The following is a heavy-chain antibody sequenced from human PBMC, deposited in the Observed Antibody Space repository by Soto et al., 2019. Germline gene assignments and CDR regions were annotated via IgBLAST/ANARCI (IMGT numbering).Heavy chain of an antibody. D-gene: IGHD3-16*01. V-gene: IGHV3-30-3*01. Sequence: GGSLRLSCAASGFTFSSYAMHWVRQAPGKGLEWVAVISYDGSNKYYADSVKGRFTISRDNSKNTLYLQMNSLRAEDTAVYYCAREGGRGRNYYYYGMDVWGQGTTVTVS. CDR3: AREGGRGRNYYYYGMDV. CDR2: ISYDGSNK. CDR1: GFTFSSYA. J-gene: IGHJ6*02.